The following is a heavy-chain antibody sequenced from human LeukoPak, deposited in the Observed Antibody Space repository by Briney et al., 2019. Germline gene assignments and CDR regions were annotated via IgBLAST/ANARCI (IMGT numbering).Heavy chain of an antibody. CDR3: ATGSSSPYYYYGMDV. Sequence: GGSLRLSCAASGFTFSSYGMHWVRQAPGKGLEWVAVISYDGSNKYYADSVKGRFTISRDNPKNTLYLQMNSLRAEDTAVYYCATGSSSPYYYYGMDVWGKGTTVTVSS. CDR2: ISYDGSNK. D-gene: IGHD3-10*01. CDR1: GFTFSSYG. J-gene: IGHJ6*04. V-gene: IGHV3-30*03.